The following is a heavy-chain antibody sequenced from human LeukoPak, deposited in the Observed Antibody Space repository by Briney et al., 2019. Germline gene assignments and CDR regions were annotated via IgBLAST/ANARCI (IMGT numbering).Heavy chain of an antibody. V-gene: IGHV3-33*01. CDR3: ARDRRSAMKSSRYFDY. Sequence: PGGSLRLSCAASGFTFSSYGMHWVRQAPGKGLEWVAVIWYDGSNKYYADSVKGRFTISRDNSKNTLYLQMNSLRAEDTAVYYCARDRRSAMKSSRYFDYWGQGTLVTVSS. CDR1: GFTFSSYG. J-gene: IGHJ4*02. CDR2: IWYDGSNK. D-gene: IGHD3-22*01.